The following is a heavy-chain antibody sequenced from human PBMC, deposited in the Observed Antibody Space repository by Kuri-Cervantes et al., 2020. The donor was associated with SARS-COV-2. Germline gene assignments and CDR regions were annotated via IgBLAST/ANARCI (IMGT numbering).Heavy chain of an antibody. Sequence: SQTLSLTCAVYGGSFSGYFWSWIRQSPGKGLEWIGEINYSGSTKNNPSLKSRVTISVDTSKNQISLNLNSVTAADTAVYCCAHLNGPDRSQYLDSWGQGTLVTVSS. CDR1: GGSFSGYF. J-gene: IGHJ4*02. D-gene: IGHD3-16*02. CDR2: INYSGST. V-gene: IGHV4-34*01. CDR3: AHLNGPDRSQYLDS.